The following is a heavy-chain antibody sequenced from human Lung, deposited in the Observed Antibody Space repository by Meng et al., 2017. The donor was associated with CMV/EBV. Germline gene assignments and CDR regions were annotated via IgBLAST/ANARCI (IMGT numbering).Heavy chain of an antibody. V-gene: IGHV3-30*02. Sequence: SFAASGFTFSRHGMHWVRQAPGKGLEWVAFILYYGSYKYSADSVKGRLTISKDNSKNTLYLQMNSLRAEDTGVDYCAKRVRTLAPGGGFDYWGQGTXVTVSS. D-gene: IGHD3-16*01. CDR1: GFTFSRHG. CDR2: ILYYGSYK. J-gene: IGHJ4*02. CDR3: AKRVRTLAPGGGFDY.